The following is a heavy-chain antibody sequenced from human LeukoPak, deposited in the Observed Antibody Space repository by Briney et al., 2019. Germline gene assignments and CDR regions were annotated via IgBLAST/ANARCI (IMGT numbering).Heavy chain of an antibody. Sequence: TSQTLSLTCTVSGGSISSGDYYWSWIRQPPGKGLEWIGHIYYSGSTYYNPSLKSRVTISVDTSKNQFSLKLSSVTAADTAVYYCAREGIVVVPAASRTEYFQHWGQGTLVTVSS. CDR3: AREGIVVVPAASRTEYFQH. CDR1: GGSISSGDYY. J-gene: IGHJ1*01. V-gene: IGHV4-30-4*08. D-gene: IGHD2-2*01. CDR2: IYYSGST.